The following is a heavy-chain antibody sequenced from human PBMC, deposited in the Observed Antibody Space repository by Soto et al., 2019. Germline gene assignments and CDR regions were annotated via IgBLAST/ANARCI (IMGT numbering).Heavy chain of an antibody. J-gene: IGHJ4*02. D-gene: IGHD2-15*01. V-gene: IGHV3-48*02. CDR2: ISGSGDTK. Sequence: HPGGSLRLSCASSGFTFSSCSMNWVRQAPGKGLEWVSFISGSGDTKYYADSVKGRFTISRDNAKNSLYLQMSSLRDEDTAVYYCAKYCSSDACFDYWGQGTLVTVSS. CDR3: AKYCSSDACFDY. CDR1: GFTFSSCS.